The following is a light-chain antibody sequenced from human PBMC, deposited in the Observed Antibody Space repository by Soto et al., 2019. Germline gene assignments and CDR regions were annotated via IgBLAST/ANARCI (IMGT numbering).Light chain of an antibody. CDR1: QGISSY. CDR2: AAS. J-gene: IGKJ4*01. CDR3: QQFNSSPLT. V-gene: IGKV1-9*01. Sequence: DIQLTQSPSFLSASIGDRVTITCRASQGISSYLAWYQQTQGKPPNLLIYAASTLQSGVPSRFSGSGSGSEFTLTISRLQPEDFATYYCQQFNSSPLTFGGGTKVDIK.